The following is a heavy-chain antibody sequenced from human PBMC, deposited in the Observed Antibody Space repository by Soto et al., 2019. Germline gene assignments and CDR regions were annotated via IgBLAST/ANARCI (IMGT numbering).Heavy chain of an antibody. CDR3: ARDADYYYYGMDL. Sequence: QVQLVESGGGVVQPGRSLRLSCAASGFTFSSYGMHWVRQAPGKGLEWVAVIWYDGSNKYYADSVKGRFTISRDNSKNTLYLQMNSLRAEDTAVYYCARDADYYYYGMDLWGQGTTVTVSS. V-gene: IGHV3-33*01. CDR2: IWYDGSNK. CDR1: GFTFSSYG. J-gene: IGHJ6*02.